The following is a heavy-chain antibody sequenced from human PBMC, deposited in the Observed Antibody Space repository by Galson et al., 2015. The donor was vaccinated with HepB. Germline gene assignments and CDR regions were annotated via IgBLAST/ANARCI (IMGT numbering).Heavy chain of an antibody. CDR1: GFTFSDYY. J-gene: IGHJ6*02. Sequence: SLRLSCAASGFTFSDYYMSWIRQAPGKGLEWVSYISSSSSYTNYADSVKGRFTISRDNAKNSLYLQMNSLRAEDTAVYYCARASRYSSGRFLLGMDVWGQGTTVTVSS. CDR3: ARASRYSSGRFLLGMDV. V-gene: IGHV3-11*05. D-gene: IGHD6-19*01. CDR2: ISSSSSYT.